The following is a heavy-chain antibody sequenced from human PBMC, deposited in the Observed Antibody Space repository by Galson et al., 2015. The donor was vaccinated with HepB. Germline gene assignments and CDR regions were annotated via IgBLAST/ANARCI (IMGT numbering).Heavy chain of an antibody. D-gene: IGHD6-13*01. Sequence: SLRLSCAASGFTFSSYSMNWVRQAPGKGLEWISSISSSSSYIYYADSVKGRFTISRDNAKNSVYLQMNSLRAGDTAVYYCARDAVPSNNWYYFDFWGQGALVTVSS. J-gene: IGHJ4*02. CDR1: GFTFSSYS. CDR2: ISSSSSYI. CDR3: ARDAVPSNNWYYFDF. V-gene: IGHV3-21*01.